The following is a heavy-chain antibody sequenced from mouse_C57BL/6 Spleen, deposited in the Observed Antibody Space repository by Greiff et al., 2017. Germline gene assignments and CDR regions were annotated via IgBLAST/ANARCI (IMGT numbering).Heavy chain of an antibody. V-gene: IGHV1-64*01. Sequence: VQLQQPGAELVKPGASVKLSCKASGYTFTSYWMYWVKQRPGQGLEWIGMFHPNSGSTNYNEKFKSKATLTVDKSSSTAYMQLSRLTSEDSAVYDSAKCHYDGTYYYAMDYWGQGTSVTVAS. CDR3: AKCHYDGTYYYAMDY. CDR1: GYTFTSYW. CDR2: FHPNSGST. J-gene: IGHJ4*01. D-gene: IGHD1-1*01.